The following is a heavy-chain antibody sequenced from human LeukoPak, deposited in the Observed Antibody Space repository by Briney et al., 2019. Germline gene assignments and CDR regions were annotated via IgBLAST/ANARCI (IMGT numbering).Heavy chain of an antibody. J-gene: IGHJ6*02. V-gene: IGHV4-34*08. CDR1: GFTFSTYW. D-gene: IGHD1-14*01. CDR2: INHSGST. Sequence: GSLRLSCAASGFTFSTYWMSWIRQPPGKGLEWIGEINHSGSTNYNPSLKSRVTISVDRSKNQFSLKLSSVTAADTAVYYCARNRVLRDYYGMDVWGQGTTVTVSS. CDR3: ARNRVLRDYYGMDV.